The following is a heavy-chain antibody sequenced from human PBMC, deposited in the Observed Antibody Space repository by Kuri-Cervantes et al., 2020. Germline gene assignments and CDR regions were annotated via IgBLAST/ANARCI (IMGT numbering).Heavy chain of an antibody. J-gene: IGHJ6*03. CDR2: IRYDGSNK. D-gene: IGHD6-19*01. Sequence: GESLKISCAASGFIFSDFGMHWVRQAPGKGLEWVTFIRYDGSNKYYADSVKGRFTISRDNSKNTLYLQMNSLRAEDTAVYYCARAGTSSGWYGYYMDVWGKGTTVTVSS. V-gene: IGHV3-30*02. CDR1: GFIFSDFG. CDR3: ARAGTSSGWYGYYMDV.